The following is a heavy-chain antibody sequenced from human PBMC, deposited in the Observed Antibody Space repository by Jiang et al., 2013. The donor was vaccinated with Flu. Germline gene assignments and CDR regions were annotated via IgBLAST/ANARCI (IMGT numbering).Heavy chain of an antibody. CDR2: TYYRSKWYN. J-gene: IGHJ6*02. V-gene: IGHV6-1*01. CDR1: GDSVSSNSAA. CDR3: ARDLNHMVRGVMKGQKYYYYYGMDV. D-gene: IGHD3-10*01. Sequence: SQTLSLTCAISGDSVSSNSAAWNWIRQSPSRGLEWLGRTYYRSKWYNDYAVSVKSRITINPDTSKNQFSLQLNSVTPEDTAVYYCARDLNHMVRGVMKGQKYYYYYGMDVWGQGTTVTVSS.